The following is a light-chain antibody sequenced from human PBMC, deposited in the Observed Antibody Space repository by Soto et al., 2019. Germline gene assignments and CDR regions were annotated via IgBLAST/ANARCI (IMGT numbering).Light chain of an antibody. Sequence: EIVMTQSPATLSVSPGERATLSCRASQSVSSNLAWYQQKPGQAPRLLIYGASTRATGIPARFSGSGSGTXXXLXXXXLQSXDFXXXXXXXYNNWPLTFGGGTKVEIK. CDR3: XXYNNWPLT. J-gene: IGKJ4*01. CDR2: GAS. CDR1: QSVSSN. V-gene: IGKV3-15*01.